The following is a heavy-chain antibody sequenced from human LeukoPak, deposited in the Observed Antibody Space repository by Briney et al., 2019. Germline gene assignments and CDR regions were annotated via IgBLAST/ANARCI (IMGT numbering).Heavy chain of an antibody. CDR1: GFTFSSYE. CDR3: ARDGYFYDSSLPNYFDY. D-gene: IGHD3-22*01. CDR2: ISSSGSTI. J-gene: IGHJ4*02. Sequence: GGSLSLSCAASGFTFSSYEMNWVRQAPGKGLEWVSYISSSGSTIYYADSVKGRFTISRDNAKNSLYLQMNSLRAEDTAVYYCARDGYFYDSSLPNYFDYWGQGTLVTVSS. V-gene: IGHV3-48*03.